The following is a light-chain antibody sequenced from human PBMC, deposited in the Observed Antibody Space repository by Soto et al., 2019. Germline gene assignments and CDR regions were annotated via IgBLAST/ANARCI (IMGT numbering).Light chain of an antibody. CDR3: QTWGTGIWV. J-gene: IGLJ3*02. CDR2: LNSDGSH. CDR1: SGHSSYD. Sequence: QPVLTQSPSASASLGASVKLTCTLSSGHSSYDIAWHQQQPEKGPRYLMKLNSDGSHSKGDGIPDRFSGSSSGAERYLTISSLQYEDDADSYCQTWGTGIWVFGGGTKLTVL. V-gene: IGLV4-69*01.